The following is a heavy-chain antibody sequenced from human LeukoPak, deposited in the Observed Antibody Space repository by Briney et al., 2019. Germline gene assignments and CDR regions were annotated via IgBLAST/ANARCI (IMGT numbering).Heavy chain of an antibody. Sequence: GGSLRLSCAASGFTFSSYGMHWVRQAPGKGLEWVAVISYDGSNKYYADSVKGRFTISRNNSKNTLYLQMNSLRAEDTAVYYCAKEGSSSWFYYYYGMDVWGQGTTVTVSS. D-gene: IGHD6-13*01. CDR2: ISYDGSNK. CDR1: GFTFSSYG. CDR3: AKEGSSSWFYYYYGMDV. V-gene: IGHV3-30*18. J-gene: IGHJ6*02.